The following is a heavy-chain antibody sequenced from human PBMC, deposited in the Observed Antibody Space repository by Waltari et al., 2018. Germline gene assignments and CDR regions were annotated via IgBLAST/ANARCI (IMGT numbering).Heavy chain of an antibody. D-gene: IGHD2-15*01. CDR2: IIPIFGTA. CDR1: GGTFSSYA. Sequence: QVQLVQSGAEVKKPGSSVTVSCKASGGTFSSYAISWVRQAPGQGLEWMGGIIPIFGTANYAQKFQGRVTITADESTSTAYMELSSLRSEDTAVYYCARDWVGYCSGGSCYGRHYFDYWGQGTLVTVSS. J-gene: IGHJ4*02. CDR3: ARDWVGYCSGGSCYGRHYFDY. V-gene: IGHV1-69*13.